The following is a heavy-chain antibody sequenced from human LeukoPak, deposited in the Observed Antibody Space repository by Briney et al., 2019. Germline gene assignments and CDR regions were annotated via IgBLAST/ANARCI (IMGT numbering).Heavy chain of an antibody. CDR1: GFTFSSYW. Sequence: GGSLRLSCAASGFTFSSYWMHWVRQAPGKGLVWVSRINSDGSSTSYADSVKGRFTISRDNAKSTLYLQMNSLRVEDTAVYYCARSRYGSGSSFDYWGQGTLVTVSS. CDR2: INSDGSST. CDR3: ARSRYGSGSSFDY. V-gene: IGHV3-74*01. D-gene: IGHD3-10*01. J-gene: IGHJ4*02.